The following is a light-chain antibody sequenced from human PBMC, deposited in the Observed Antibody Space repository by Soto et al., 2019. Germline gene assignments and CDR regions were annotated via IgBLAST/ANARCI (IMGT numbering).Light chain of an antibody. CDR3: CSYAGGRNV. CDR2: EVS. J-gene: IGLJ1*01. CDR1: SSDVGSYNL. V-gene: IGLV2-18*02. Sequence: QSVLTQPPSVSGSPGQSVTISCTGTSSDVGSYNLVSWYQQPPGTAPKLMIYEVSNRPSGVSDRFSGSKSGNTASLTISGLQAEDEADYCCCSYAGGRNVFGAGTKVTVL.